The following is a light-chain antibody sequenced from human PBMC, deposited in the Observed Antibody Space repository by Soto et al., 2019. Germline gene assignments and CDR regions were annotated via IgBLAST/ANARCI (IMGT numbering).Light chain of an antibody. Sequence: DIVMTQSPATLSGSAGDRVTISCRASQSVSNDLAWYQQKPSKAPKRLIYGVSSMDTGIQSRFSGSGSGTDFSLITSSLQPEDFAVYYCHQYSNYPVTFDRGTKMEIK. CDR1: QSVSND. CDR2: GVS. J-gene: IGKJ4*02. CDR3: HQYSNYPVT. V-gene: IGKV3-15*01.